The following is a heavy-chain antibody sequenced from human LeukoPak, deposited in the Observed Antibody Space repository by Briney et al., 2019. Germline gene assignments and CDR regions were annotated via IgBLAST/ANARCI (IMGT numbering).Heavy chain of an antibody. CDR1: GFTVSSNY. D-gene: IGHD3-22*01. Sequence: GGSLRLSCAASGFTVSSNYMSWVRQAPGKGLEWVSVIYSGGSTYYADSVKGRFTISRDNAKNSLYLQMNSLRAEDTAVYYCARTDYYDSSAPGYWGQGTLVTVSS. J-gene: IGHJ4*02. CDR2: IYSGGST. V-gene: IGHV3-66*01. CDR3: ARTDYYDSSAPGY.